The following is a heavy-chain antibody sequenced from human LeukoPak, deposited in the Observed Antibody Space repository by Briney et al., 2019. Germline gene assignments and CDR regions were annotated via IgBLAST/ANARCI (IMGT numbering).Heavy chain of an antibody. D-gene: IGHD1-1*01. CDR2: ISKDGGNK. CDR3: AKRSGAPNNFDY. CDR1: GFTFDEHD. J-gene: IGHJ4*02. V-gene: IGHV3-43*02. Sequence: GGSLRLSCAASGFTFDEHDMFWVRQVPGKGLEWVCLISKDGGNKQCVDSVKGRFSVSRDNNRNSLSLQMNSLRSEDTALYFCAKRSGAPNNFDYWGQGALVTVSS.